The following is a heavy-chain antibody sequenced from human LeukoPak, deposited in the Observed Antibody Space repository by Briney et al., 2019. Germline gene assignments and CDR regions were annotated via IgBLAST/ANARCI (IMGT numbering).Heavy chain of an antibody. V-gene: IGHV5-51*01. CDR1: GYSFTTYW. J-gene: IGHJ4*02. Sequence: GESLKISCKGSGYSFTTYWIGWVRQMPGKGLEWMGIIYPGDSNIKYSPSFQGQVTISADKSINTAYLQWSSLKASDTAMYYCARYGRLSSGYHYFDYWGQGTLVTVSS. CDR3: ARYGRLSSGYHYFDY. D-gene: IGHD5-18*01. CDR2: IYPGDSNI.